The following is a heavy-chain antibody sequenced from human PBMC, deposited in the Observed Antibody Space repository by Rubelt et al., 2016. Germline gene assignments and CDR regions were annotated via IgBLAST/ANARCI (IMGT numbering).Heavy chain of an antibody. V-gene: IGHV1-2*02. CDR3: ARAPLQAPIDY. CDR2: LNPNSGGP. CDR1: GYTFTGYY. Sequence: QVQLVQSGAEVKKPGASVKVSCKASGYTFTGYYLHWVRQAPGQGLEWMGWLNPNSGGPNYAKKFQGGFTMTRDTSISTAYMGLGRLGSDETAVYDCARAPLQAPIDYWGQGTLVTVSS. D-gene: IGHD4-11*01. J-gene: IGHJ4*02.